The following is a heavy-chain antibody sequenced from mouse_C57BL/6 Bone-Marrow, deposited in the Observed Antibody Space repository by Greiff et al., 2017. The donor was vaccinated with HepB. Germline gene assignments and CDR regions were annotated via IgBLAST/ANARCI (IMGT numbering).Heavy chain of an antibody. CDR2: ILPGSGST. V-gene: IGHV1-9*01. J-gene: IGHJ4*01. Sequence: QVQLKQSGAELMKPGASVKLSCKATGYTFTGYWIEWVKQRPGHGLEWIGEILPGSGSTNYNEKFKGKATFTADTSSNTASMQLSSLTTEDSAIYYCARTHLFITTVVAPTMDYWGQGTSVTVSS. CDR3: ARTHLFITTVVAPTMDY. CDR1: GYTFTGYW. D-gene: IGHD1-1*01.